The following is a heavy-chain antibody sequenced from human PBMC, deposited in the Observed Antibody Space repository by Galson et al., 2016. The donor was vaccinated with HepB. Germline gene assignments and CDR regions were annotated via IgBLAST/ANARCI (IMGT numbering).Heavy chain of an antibody. CDR2: ISSRRITI. V-gene: IGHV3-48*02. CDR1: GFTFNTYN. J-gene: IGHJ2*01. D-gene: IGHD2-8*02. Sequence: SLRLSCAASGFTFNTYNMHWVRQAPGKGLEWISHISSRRITISYADSVRGRFIVSRDNAKSSLYLQMNSLRDEDTAVYYCARAPVLEGRVVYFDLWGRGTLVTVSS. CDR3: ARAPVLEGRVVYFDL.